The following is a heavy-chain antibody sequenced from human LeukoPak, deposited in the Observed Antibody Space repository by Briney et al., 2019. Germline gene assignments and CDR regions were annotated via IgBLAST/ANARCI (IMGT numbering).Heavy chain of an antibody. CDR2: IYYSGST. CDR1: GGSISSSSYY. V-gene: IGHV4-39*01. Sequence: PSETLSLTCTVSGGSISSSSYYWGWIRQPPGKGLEWIGSIYYSGSTYYNPSLKSRVTISVDTSKNQFSLKLSSVTAADTAVYYCARLGPLYSGRFLNYFDYWGQGTLVTVSS. CDR3: ARLGPLYSGRFLNYFDY. J-gene: IGHJ4*02. D-gene: IGHD1-26*01.